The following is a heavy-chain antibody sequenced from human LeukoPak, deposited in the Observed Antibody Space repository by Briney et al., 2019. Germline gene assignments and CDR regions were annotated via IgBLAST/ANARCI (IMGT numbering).Heavy chain of an antibody. J-gene: IGHJ4*02. CDR2: INHSGST. D-gene: IGHD5-12*01. Sequence: PSETLSLTCAVYGGSFSGYYWSWIRQPPGKGLEWIGEINHSGSTNYNPSLKSRVTISVDASKNQFSLKLNSVTAADTAVYYCAREIYRGYPYNGYWGQGTLVTVSS. V-gene: IGHV4-34*01. CDR1: GGSFSGYY. CDR3: AREIYRGYPYNGY.